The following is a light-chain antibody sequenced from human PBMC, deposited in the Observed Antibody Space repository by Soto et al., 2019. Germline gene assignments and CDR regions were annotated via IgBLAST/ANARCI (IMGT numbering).Light chain of an antibody. Sequence: QMTQSPSSLSASVGDRVTITCRASQSITTYLNWYQQKPGNAPKLLITTSGTLQRGVPSRFSGSGSGTDFTLTITSLQREDFATYFCQQTYSTPYTFGQGTKLEIK. CDR2: TSG. J-gene: IGKJ2*01. CDR3: QQTYSTPYT. CDR1: QSITTY. V-gene: IGKV1-39*01.